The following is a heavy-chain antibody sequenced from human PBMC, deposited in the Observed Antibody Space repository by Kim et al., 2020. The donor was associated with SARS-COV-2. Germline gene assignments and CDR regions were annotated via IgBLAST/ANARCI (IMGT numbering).Heavy chain of an antibody. Sequence: GGSLRLSCTASGFSFSSYSINWVRQAPGKGLEWVSYISSSSHTIYYADYVKGGFTISRDNAQNSLLLQMNRLRDDDTAASYCTQEGGGPADDYYY. CDR2: ISSSSHTI. V-gene: IGHV3-48*02. CDR1: GFSFSSYS. CDR3: TQEGGGPADDYYY. J-gene: IGHJ6*01.